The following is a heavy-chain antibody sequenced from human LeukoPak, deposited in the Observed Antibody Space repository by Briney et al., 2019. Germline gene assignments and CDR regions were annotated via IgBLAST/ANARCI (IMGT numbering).Heavy chain of an antibody. CDR2: IYYSGSGST. Sequence: SETLSLTCTVSGGSISSYYWSWIRQPPGKGLEWIGYIYYSGSGSTNNNPSLKSRVTISVDTSKNQFSLNLSSVTAADTAVYYCARHAVYAGSGWSFDYWGQGTLITVSS. D-gene: IGHD6-19*01. J-gene: IGHJ4*02. V-gene: IGHV4-59*08. CDR1: GGSISSYY. CDR3: ARHAVYAGSGWSFDY.